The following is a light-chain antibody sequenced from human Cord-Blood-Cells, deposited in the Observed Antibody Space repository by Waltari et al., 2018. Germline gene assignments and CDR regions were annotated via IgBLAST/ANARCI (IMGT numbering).Light chain of an antibody. CDR1: QSISSY. CDR3: QQSYSTLIT. CDR2: AAS. J-gene: IGKJ5*01. V-gene: IGKV1-39*01. Sequence: DIQMTQSPSSLSASVGDSVTLTCRASQSISSYLNWYQQKQGKAPKLLIYAASSLQSGVPSRFSGSGSGTDFTLTISSLQPEDFATYYCQQSYSTLITFGQGTRLEIK.